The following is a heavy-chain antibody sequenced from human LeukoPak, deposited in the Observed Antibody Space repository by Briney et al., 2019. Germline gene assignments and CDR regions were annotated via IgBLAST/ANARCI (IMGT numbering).Heavy chain of an antibody. V-gene: IGHV3-33*01. CDR1: GFTFSSHG. Sequence: PGGSLRLSCAASGFTFSSHGIHWVRQAPGKGLEWGAIIWYDGSKKYYADSVKGRFTISRDNSKNTLYLQMNSLRVDDTAVYYCARVTSNSGWAPDYWGQGTLVTVS. CDR2: IWYDGSKK. D-gene: IGHD6-19*01. CDR3: ARVTSNSGWAPDY. J-gene: IGHJ4*02.